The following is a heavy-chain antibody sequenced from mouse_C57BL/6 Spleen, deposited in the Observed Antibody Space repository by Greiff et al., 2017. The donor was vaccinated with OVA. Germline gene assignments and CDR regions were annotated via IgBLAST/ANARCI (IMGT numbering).Heavy chain of an antibody. CDR2: IYPGDGDT. CDR1: GYAFSSSW. D-gene: IGHD1-1*01. V-gene: IGHV1-82*01. CDR3: ARGSSYGYFDV. J-gene: IGHJ1*03. Sequence: QVQLQQSGPELVKPGASVKISCKASGYAFSSSWMNWVKQRPGKGLEWIGRIYPGDGDTNYNGKFKGKATLTADKSSSTASMQLSSLTSEDSAVYFCARGSSYGYFDVWGTGTTVTVSS.